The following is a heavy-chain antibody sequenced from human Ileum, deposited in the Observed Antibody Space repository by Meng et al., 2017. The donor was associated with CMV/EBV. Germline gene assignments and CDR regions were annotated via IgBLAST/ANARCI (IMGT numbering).Heavy chain of an antibody. Sequence: INAWLNWVRQAQGKGLEWVGRIKSIADGRTIEYAAPVKGRFTISRDDSENTLYLQMSGLKTKDTAVYYCVPGKYCFGTTCSYYFDHWGQGTLVTVSS. CDR3: VPGKYCFGTTCSYYFDH. V-gene: IGHV3-15*07. J-gene: IGHJ4*02. CDR2: IKSIADGRTI. D-gene: IGHD2-2*01. CDR1: INAW.